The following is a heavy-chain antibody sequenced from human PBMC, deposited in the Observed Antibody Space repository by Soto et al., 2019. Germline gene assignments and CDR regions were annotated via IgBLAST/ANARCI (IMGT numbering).Heavy chain of an antibody. CDR3: ATTYFFGSGSGY. CDR2: IYYSGST. D-gene: IGHD3-10*01. J-gene: IGHJ4*02. CDR1: GGSISSSSYY. Sequence: QLQLQESGPGLVKPSETLSLTCTVSGGSISSSSYYWGWIRQPPGKGLEWIGSIYYSGSTYYNPSPKSRVTIAVDTSKNQFSLKLTSVTAADTAVYYCATTYFFGSGSGYWGQGTLVTVSS. V-gene: IGHV4-39*01.